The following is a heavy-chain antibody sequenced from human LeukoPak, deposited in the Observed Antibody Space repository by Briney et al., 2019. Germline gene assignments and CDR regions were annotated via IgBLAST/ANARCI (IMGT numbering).Heavy chain of an antibody. CDR2: ISAYNGNT. J-gene: IGHJ4*02. Sequence: ASVKVSCKASGYTFTSYGISWVRQAPGQGLEWMGWISAYNGNTNYAQKLQGRVTMTTDTSTSTAYMELRSLRSDDTAVYYCARVGIPSLITTFGVVPGDYWGQGTLVTVSS. V-gene: IGHV1-18*01. CDR3: ARVGIPSLITTFGVVPGDY. D-gene: IGHD3-3*01. CDR1: GYTFTSYG.